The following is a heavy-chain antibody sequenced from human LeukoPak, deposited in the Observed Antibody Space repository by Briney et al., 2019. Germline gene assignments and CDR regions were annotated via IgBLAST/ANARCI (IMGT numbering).Heavy chain of an antibody. V-gene: IGHV3-66*01. J-gene: IGHJ3*02. CDR2: IYSGGGT. D-gene: IGHD3-22*01. CDR1: GFTVSSNY. CDR3: ARELTTFYYDISGYYGHAFDI. Sequence: GGSLRLSCAASGFTVSSNYMSWVRQAPGKGLEWVSVIYSGGGTYYADSVKGRFTISRDNSKNTLFLQMNSLRAEDTAVYYCARELTTFYYDISGYYGHAFDIWGQGTLVTVSS.